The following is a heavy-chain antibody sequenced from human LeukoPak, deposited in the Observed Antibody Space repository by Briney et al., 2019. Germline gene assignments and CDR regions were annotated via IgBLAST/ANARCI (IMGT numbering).Heavy chain of an antibody. V-gene: IGHV3-23*01. Sequence: GGSLRLSCAASGFTFSSYAMSWVRQAPGKGLEWVSAISGSGGSTYYADSVKGRFTISRDNSKNTLYLQMNSLRAEDTAVYYCATTYSSRWPTYYFDYWGQGTLVTVSS. CDR1: GFTFSSYA. CDR2: ISGSGGST. D-gene: IGHD6-13*01. CDR3: ATTYSSRWPTYYFDY. J-gene: IGHJ4*02.